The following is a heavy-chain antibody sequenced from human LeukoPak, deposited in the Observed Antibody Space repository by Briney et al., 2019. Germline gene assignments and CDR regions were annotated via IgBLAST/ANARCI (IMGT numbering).Heavy chain of an antibody. CDR3: ARVRGDYDGYFDY. CDR2: IKQDGSEK. D-gene: IGHD4-17*01. V-gene: IGHV3-7*01. Sequence: GGSLRLSCAASGFTFSSYWMSWVRQAPGKGLEWVANIKQDGSEKYYVDSMKGRFTISRDNAKNSLYLQMDSLRAEDTAVYYCARVRGDYDGYFDYWGQGTLVTVSS. J-gene: IGHJ4*02. CDR1: GFTFSSYW.